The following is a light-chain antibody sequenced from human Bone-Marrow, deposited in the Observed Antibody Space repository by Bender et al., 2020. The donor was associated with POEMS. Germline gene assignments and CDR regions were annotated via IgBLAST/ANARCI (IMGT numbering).Light chain of an antibody. CDR3: QAADSSATYV. Sequence: QSALTQPRSVSGSPGQSVTLSCTGTSSDVGTYDRVSWYQQPPGTAPKLIIYEVSNRPSGVPDRFSGSKSGNTASLTISGLQAEDEADYYCQAADSSATYVFGPGTKVIVL. CDR1: SSDVGTYDR. V-gene: IGLV2-18*01. J-gene: IGLJ1*01. CDR2: EVS.